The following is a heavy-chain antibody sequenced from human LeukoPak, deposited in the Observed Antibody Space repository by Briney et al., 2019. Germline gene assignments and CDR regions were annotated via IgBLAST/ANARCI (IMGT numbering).Heavy chain of an antibody. CDR1: GGSISRSSYY. CDR3: KRGSTLRHYQY. J-gene: IGHJ4*02. CDR2: IYYSGST. Sequence: SETLSLTCIVSGGSISRSSYYWGWIRRPPGKGLEWIGSIYYSGSTYYNPSLKSRVTVSVDTSKNQFSLKLSSVTAAYTAVYYDKRGSTLRHYQYWGQGTLVTVSS. D-gene: IGHD3-16*01. V-gene: IGHV4-39*01.